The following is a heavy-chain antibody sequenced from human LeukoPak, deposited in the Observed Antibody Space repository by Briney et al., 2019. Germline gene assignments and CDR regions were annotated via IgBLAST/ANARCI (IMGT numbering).Heavy chain of an antibody. D-gene: IGHD3-16*01. V-gene: IGHV4-38-2*02. CDR1: GYSISSGYY. CDR2: VHNSGST. CDR3: TQGAGWLIDY. J-gene: IGHJ4*02. Sequence: SETLSLTCTVSGYSISSGYYWGWIRQPPGRGLEWIGYVHNSGSTTYNPSLKSRGTIVLDTSRNQFSLRLSSVTAADTAVYYCTQGAGWLIDYWGQGILVSVSS.